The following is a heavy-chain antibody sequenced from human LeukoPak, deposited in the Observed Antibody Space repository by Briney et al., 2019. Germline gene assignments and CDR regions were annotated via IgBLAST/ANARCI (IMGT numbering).Heavy chain of an antibody. CDR2: ISNSGST. J-gene: IGHJ4*02. D-gene: IGHD4-17*01. V-gene: IGHV4-59*01. Sequence: PETLSLTCTVSGGSISSYYWSWIRQPPGKGQDWIGYISNSGSTSYNPSLKSRVTISVDTSKNQFSLKLRSVTAADTAVYYCARGSDDYGDYYFFDYWGQGTLVTVSS. CDR3: ARGSDDYGDYYFFDY. CDR1: GGSISSYY.